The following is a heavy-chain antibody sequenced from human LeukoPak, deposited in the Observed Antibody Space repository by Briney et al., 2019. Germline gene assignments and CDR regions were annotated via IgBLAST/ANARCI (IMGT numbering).Heavy chain of an antibody. CDR3: AKDSYYYDSSGLSHFDY. CDR1: GFTFSSYA. D-gene: IGHD3-22*01. V-gene: IGHV3-23*01. J-gene: IGHJ4*02. Sequence: PGGSLRLSCAASGFTFSSYAMSWVRQAPGKGLEWVSAISGSGGSTYYADSVKGRFTISRDSSKNTLYLQMNSLRAEDTAVYYCAKDSYYYDSSGLSHFDYWGQGTLVTVSS. CDR2: ISGSGGST.